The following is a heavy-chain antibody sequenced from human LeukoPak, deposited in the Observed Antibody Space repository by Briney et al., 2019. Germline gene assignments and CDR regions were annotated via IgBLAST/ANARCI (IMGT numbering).Heavy chain of an antibody. CDR1: GGSISIYY. Sequence: SETLSLTCTVSGGSISIYYWSWIRQPAGKALEWIGRIYTSGSTNYNPSLKSRVTMSVDTSKNQFSLKLSSVTAADTAVYYCARGTNYYGSGSYYNSYYYYYMDVWGKGTTVTVSS. J-gene: IGHJ6*03. V-gene: IGHV4-4*07. D-gene: IGHD3-10*01. CDR2: IYTSGST. CDR3: ARGTNYYGSGSYYNSYYYYYMDV.